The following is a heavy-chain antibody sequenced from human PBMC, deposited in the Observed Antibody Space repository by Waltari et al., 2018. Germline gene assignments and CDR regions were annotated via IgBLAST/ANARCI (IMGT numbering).Heavy chain of an antibody. J-gene: IGHJ1*01. V-gene: IGHV3-7*01. CDR2: IKQDGSEK. CDR1: GFTVSSYW. D-gene: IGHD6-19*01. Sequence: EVQLVESGGGLVQPGGSLRLSCAASGFTVSSYWRRGDRQAPGKGLEWVANIKQDGSEKYYVASVKGRFTISRDNAKNSLYLQMNSLRAEDTAVYYCAVYSSGWSEYFQHWGQGTLVTVSS. CDR3: AVYSSGWSEYFQH.